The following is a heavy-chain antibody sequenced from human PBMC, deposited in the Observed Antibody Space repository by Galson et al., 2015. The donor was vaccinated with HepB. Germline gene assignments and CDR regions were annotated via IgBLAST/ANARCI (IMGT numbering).Heavy chain of an antibody. Sequence: LSLTCAVYGGSFSGYYWSWIRQPPGKGLEWIGEINHSGSTNYNPSLKSRVTVSRETSMNRFSLNLSSVTAADTAVYYCAGDQYSNTWYKSWGQGTLVTVSS. V-gene: IGHV4-34*01. CDR2: INHSGST. CDR3: AGDQYSNTWYKS. CDR1: GGSFSGYY. J-gene: IGHJ5*02. D-gene: IGHD2-2*01.